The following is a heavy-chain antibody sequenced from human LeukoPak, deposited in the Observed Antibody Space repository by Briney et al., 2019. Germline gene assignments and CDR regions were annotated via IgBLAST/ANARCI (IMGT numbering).Heavy chain of an antibody. CDR3: ATTPTGYKGMDV. CDR1: GGSFSGYY. CDR2: INHSGST. Sequence: SETLSLTCAVYGGSFSGYYWSWIRQPPGKGLEWTGEINHSGSTNYNPSLKSRVTISVDTSKNQFSLKLSSVTAADTAVYYCATTPTGYKGMDVWGQGTTVTVSS. J-gene: IGHJ6*02. V-gene: IGHV4-34*01. D-gene: IGHD1-14*01.